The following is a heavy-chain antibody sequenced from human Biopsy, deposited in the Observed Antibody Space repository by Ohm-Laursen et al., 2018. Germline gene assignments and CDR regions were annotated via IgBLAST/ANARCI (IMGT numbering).Heavy chain of an antibody. Sequence: SETLSLTCTVSGGSVSSNVAYWAWIRQPPGKGLESIGSIFYSGITYYNPSLQSRVTMSVDTSKNQFSLNLTSVTAADTAVYYCAKPTTRYGDYIHYFSYYGLDVWGQGTTVTVSS. CDR1: GGSVSSNVAY. CDR2: IFYSGIT. V-gene: IGHV4-39*01. D-gene: IGHD4-17*01. J-gene: IGHJ6*02. CDR3: AKPTTRYGDYIHYFSYYGLDV.